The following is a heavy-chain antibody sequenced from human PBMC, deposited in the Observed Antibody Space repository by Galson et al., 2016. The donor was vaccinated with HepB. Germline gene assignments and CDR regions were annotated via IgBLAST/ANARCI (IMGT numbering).Heavy chain of an antibody. J-gene: IGHJ6*04. V-gene: IGHV3-66*03. Sequence: SLRLSCAASGFTLSHNYMNWVRQAPGKELEWVCIIYSIGTTYYADSVKGRFTISRDDSKNTLFLEMKSLTPEDTGVYYCARDPGYADFFFGMDLWGKGTTVSVSS. CDR3: ARDPGYADFFFGMDL. CDR1: GFTLSHNY. D-gene: IGHD1-1*01. CDR2: IYSIGTT.